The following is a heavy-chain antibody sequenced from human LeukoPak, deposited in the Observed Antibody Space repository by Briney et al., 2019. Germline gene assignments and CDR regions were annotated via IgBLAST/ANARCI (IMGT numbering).Heavy chain of an antibody. CDR3: ARERFGDFDY. Sequence: GGSLKLSCAASGFTFSSYSMNWVRQAPGKGLEWVSYISSSSGTIYYADSVKGRFTISRDNAKNSLYLQMNSLRDDDTAVYDCARERFGDFDYGGQGTLVTVSS. J-gene: IGHJ4*02. CDR2: ISSSSGTI. D-gene: IGHD3-10*01. CDR1: GFTFSSYS. V-gene: IGHV3-48*02.